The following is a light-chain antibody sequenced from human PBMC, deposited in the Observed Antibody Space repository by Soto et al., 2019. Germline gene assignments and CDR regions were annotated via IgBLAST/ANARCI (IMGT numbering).Light chain of an antibody. CDR3: QQLNSYPWT. J-gene: IGKJ1*01. CDR1: QGISSY. CDR2: GIS. V-gene: IGKV1-9*01. Sequence: DIQLTQSPSFLSASVGDRVTITCRASQGISSYLAWYQQKPGKAPKLLIYGISTLQSGVPSRFSGSGSGTEFTLTISSLQPEDFATYYCQQLNSYPWTFGQGTKVEIK.